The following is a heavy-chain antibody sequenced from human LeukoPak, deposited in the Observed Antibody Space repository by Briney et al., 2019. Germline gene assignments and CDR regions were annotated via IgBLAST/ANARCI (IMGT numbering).Heavy chain of an antibody. CDR2: IFSGGAT. CDR1: GFAVGTNY. Sequence: GGSLRLSCAASGFAVGTNYMTWVRQAPGQGLECVSVIFSGGATYYADSVKGRFTTSRDTSKNTLFLQMNSLGAEDTAMYYCAREGGRGYCSTTSCAFDLWGQGTTVTVSS. J-gene: IGHJ3*01. V-gene: IGHV3-53*01. D-gene: IGHD2-2*01. CDR3: AREGGRGYCSTTSCAFDL.